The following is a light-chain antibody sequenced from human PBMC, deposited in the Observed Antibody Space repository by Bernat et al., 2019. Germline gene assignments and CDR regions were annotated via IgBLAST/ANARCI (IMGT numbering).Light chain of an antibody. J-gene: IGKJ1*01. Sequence: EIVLTQSPATLSLSPGERATLSCRASQSVSTNLAWYQQKPGQAPRLLIYVASNRATGIPARFSGSGSGTDFTLTISRLEPEDFAVYYCQQYGSSPWTFRQGTKVEIK. CDR3: QQYGSSPWT. V-gene: IGKV3-20*01. CDR2: VAS. CDR1: QSVSTN.